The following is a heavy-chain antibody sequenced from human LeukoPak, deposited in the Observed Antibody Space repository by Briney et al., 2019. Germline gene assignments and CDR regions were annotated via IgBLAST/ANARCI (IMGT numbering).Heavy chain of an antibody. CDR1: GYTFTSYA. CDR2: ISAYNGNT. J-gene: IGHJ6*03. Sequence: AASVKVSCKASGYTFTSYAMNWVRQAPGQGLEWMGWISAYNGNTNYAQKLQGRVTMTTDTSTSTAYMELRSLRSDDTAVYYCARDGGTRYSSGWYSFYYYYYYMDVWGKGTTVTISS. D-gene: IGHD6-19*01. CDR3: ARDGGTRYSSGWYSFYYYYYYMDV. V-gene: IGHV1-18*01.